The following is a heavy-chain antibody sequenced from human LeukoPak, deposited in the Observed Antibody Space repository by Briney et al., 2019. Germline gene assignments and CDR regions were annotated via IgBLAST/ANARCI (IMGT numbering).Heavy chain of an antibody. CDR1: GYTFTSYA. Sequence: GASVKVSCKASGYTFTSYAMHWVRQAPGQRLEWMGWINAGNGNTKYSQKFQGRVTITRDISASTAYMELSSLRSEDTAVYYCARGGSSSWIPIDYWGQGTLVTVST. V-gene: IGHV1-3*01. D-gene: IGHD6-13*01. CDR2: INAGNGNT. CDR3: ARGGSSSWIPIDY. J-gene: IGHJ4*02.